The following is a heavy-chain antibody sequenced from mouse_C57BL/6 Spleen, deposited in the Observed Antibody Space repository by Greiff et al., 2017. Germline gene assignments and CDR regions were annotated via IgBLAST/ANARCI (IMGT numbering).Heavy chain of an antibody. CDR1: GYTFTSYW. V-gene: IGHV1-55*01. D-gene: IGHD2-4*01. CDR2: IYPGSGST. CDR3: ARVSYDYTGAYALDY. J-gene: IGHJ4*01. Sequence: VQLQQPGAELVKPGASVKMSCKASGYTFTSYWITWVKQRPGQGLEWIGDIYPGSGSTNYNEKFKSKATLTVDTSYTTASMQLSSLTSEDSAVSYCARVSYDYTGAYALDYWGQGTSVTVSS.